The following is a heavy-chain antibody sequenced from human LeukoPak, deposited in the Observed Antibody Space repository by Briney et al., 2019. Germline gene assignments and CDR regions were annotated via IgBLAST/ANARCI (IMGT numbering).Heavy chain of an antibody. D-gene: IGHD2-15*01. Sequence: GGSLRLSCAASGFTFSSYSMNWVRQAPGKGLEWVSSISSSSSYIYCADSVKGRFTISRDNAKNSLYLQMNGLRAEDTAVYYCARLRGYCSGGSCYVDYWGQGTLVTVSS. CDR1: GFTFSSYS. CDR2: ISSSSSYI. V-gene: IGHV3-21*01. J-gene: IGHJ4*02. CDR3: ARLRGYCSGGSCYVDY.